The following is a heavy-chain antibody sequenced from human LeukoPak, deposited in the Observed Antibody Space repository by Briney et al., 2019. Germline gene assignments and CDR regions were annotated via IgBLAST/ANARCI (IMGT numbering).Heavy chain of an antibody. D-gene: IGHD5-24*01. J-gene: IGHJ4*02. Sequence: GGSLRLSGAASGFTFSDYYMSWIRQAPGKGLVWVSYISSSGSTIYYADSVKGRFTISRDNAKNSLYLQMNSLRAEDTAVYYCARAGYNRRDWYFDYWGQGTLVTVSS. CDR2: ISSSGSTI. CDR3: ARAGYNRRDWYFDY. CDR1: GFTFSDYY. V-gene: IGHV3-11*01.